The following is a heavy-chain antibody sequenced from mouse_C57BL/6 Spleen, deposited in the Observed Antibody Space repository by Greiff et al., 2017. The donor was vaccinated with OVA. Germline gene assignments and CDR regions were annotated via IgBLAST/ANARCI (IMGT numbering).Heavy chain of an antibody. Sequence: VQLQQSGAELVKPGASVKISCKASGYAFSSYWMNWVKQRPGTGLEWIGQIYPGDGDTNYNGKFKGKATLTADKSSSTAYMQLSSLTSEDSAVYFCARGAGSGPYFDYWGQGTTLTVSS. V-gene: IGHV1-80*01. J-gene: IGHJ2*01. CDR2: IYPGDGDT. CDR3: ARGAGSGPYFDY. CDR1: GYAFSSYW. D-gene: IGHD3-2*02.